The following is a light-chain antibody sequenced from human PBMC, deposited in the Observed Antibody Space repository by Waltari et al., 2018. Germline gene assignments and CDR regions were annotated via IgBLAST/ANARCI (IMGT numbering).Light chain of an antibody. CDR2: DDT. CDR3: QVWDSDGDYVV. J-gene: IGLJ2*01. Sequence: SYVLTQPPSVSVAPGQTARITCGGRDIGDKRVHWYQHQTGQAPLLVVYDDTDRPSGIPGRISGSNSGYTATLSITRGEAGDEADYYCQVWDSDGDYVVFGGGTKLIVL. CDR1: DIGDKR. V-gene: IGLV3-21*02.